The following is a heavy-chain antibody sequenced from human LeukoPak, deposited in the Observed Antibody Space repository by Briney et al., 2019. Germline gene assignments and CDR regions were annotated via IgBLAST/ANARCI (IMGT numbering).Heavy chain of an antibody. V-gene: IGHV3-48*03. D-gene: IGHD2-21*01. Sequence: GRSLTLSCLGSGFTFDSYEMHWVRQAPGNGLEWISYISRSLTVMYYAKSVEGRFTVPRDHANKSLFLQLDNVTVEDTAIYYCVRAFGHFCGGQNHWFDPWGQGTLVIVSS. CDR3: VRAFGHFCGGQNHWFDP. CDR1: GFTFDSYE. CDR2: ISRSLTVM. J-gene: IGHJ5*02.